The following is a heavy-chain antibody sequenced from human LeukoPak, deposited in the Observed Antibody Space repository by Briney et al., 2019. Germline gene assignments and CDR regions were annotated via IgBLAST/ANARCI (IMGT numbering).Heavy chain of an antibody. V-gene: IGHV1-69*13. D-gene: IGHD3-22*01. CDR1: GGTFISYA. J-gene: IGHJ4*02. CDR3: ARDGMYYYDSGGYYSEDYFDY. CDR2: IIPIFGTA. Sequence: SVKVSCKASGGTFISYAISWVRQAPGQGLEWMGGIIPIFGTANYAQKFQGRVTITADESTSTAYMELSSLRSEDTAVYYCARDGMYYYDSGGYYSEDYFDYWGQGTLVTVSS.